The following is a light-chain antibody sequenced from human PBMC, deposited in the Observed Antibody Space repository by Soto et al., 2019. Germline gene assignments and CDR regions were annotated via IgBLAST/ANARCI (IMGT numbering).Light chain of an antibody. CDR3: QPGSTFLIT. J-gene: IGKJ5*01. CDR1: QSVSSY. Sequence: ATLFKKQGKRATLSCRACQSVSSYLAWYQQKPGQAPRLLIYDASNRATGIPARFSGSGSGTDFTLTISSLEPEDFGVYYCQPGSTFLITCGPGPRLQIK. CDR2: DAS. V-gene: IGKV3-11*01.